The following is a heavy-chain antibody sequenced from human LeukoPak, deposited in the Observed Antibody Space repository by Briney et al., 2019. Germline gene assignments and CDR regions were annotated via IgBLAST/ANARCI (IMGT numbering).Heavy chain of an antibody. Sequence: ASVKVSCKXSGYTLTELSMHWVRQAPGKGLEWMGGFDPEDGETIYAQKFQGRVTMTEDTSTDTAYMELSSLRSEDTAVYYCATRELWFGETSDYWGQGTLVTVSS. CDR2: FDPEDGET. D-gene: IGHD3-10*01. CDR1: GYTLTELS. CDR3: ATRELWFGETSDY. J-gene: IGHJ4*02. V-gene: IGHV1-24*01.